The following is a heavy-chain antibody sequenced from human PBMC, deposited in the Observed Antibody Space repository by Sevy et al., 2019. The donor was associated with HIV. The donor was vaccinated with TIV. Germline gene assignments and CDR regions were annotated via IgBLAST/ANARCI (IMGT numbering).Heavy chain of an antibody. CDR2: ITPFFGTS. V-gene: IGHV1-69*13. J-gene: IGHJ4*02. Sequence: ASVKVSCKPSGGTFSNYGINWVRQAPGQGLEWMGGITPFFGTSSYAEKFQGRLTITSDESTSAAHMELNSLTSEDTAIYYCARANAVTTRGVYFDSWGQGTLVTVSS. D-gene: IGHD4-17*01. CDR3: ARANAVTTRGVYFDS. CDR1: GGTFSNYG.